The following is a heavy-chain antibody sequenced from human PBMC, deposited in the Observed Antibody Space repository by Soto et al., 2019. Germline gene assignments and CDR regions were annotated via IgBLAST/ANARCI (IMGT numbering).Heavy chain of an antibody. J-gene: IGHJ6*02. CDR2: INPHTGSA. CDR1: GYTFTTYY. V-gene: IGHV1-46*01. D-gene: IGHD7-27*01. CDR3: ARDPNFSLTFHYYGMDV. Sequence: QVQLMQSGAEMKKPGASVMVSYKASGYTFTTYYIHWVRQAPGQGLEWMGIINPHTGSASYARRFQGRVALTWDTSTCTVYMQVSSLAFEDAAIHFCARDPNFSLTFHYYGMDVWGPGTAVTVS.